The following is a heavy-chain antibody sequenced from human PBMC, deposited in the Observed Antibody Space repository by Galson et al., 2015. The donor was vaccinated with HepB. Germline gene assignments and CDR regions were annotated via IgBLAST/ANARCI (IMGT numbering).Heavy chain of an antibody. J-gene: IGHJ4*02. V-gene: IGHV4-34*01. CDR1: GGSFSGYY. CDR3: ARYSSSWYFFDY. Sequence: ETLSLTCAVYGGSFSGYYWSWIRQPPGKGLEWIGGINHSGSTNYNPSLKSRVTISVDTSKNQFSLKLSSVTAADTAVYYCARYSSSWYFFDYWGQGTLVTVSS. CDR2: INHSGST. D-gene: IGHD6-13*01.